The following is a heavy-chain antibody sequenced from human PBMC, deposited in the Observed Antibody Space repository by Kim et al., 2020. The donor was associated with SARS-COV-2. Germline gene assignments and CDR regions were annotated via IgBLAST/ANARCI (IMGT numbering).Heavy chain of an antibody. Sequence: SVKVSCKASGGTFSSYAISWVRQAPGQGLEWMGGIIPIFGTANYAQKFQGRVTITADESTSTAYMELSSLRSEDTAVYYCARALGIQLWLKPFGDWGQGTLVTVSS. CDR1: GGTFSSYA. CDR2: IIPIFGTA. J-gene: IGHJ4*02. V-gene: IGHV1-69*13. D-gene: IGHD5-18*01. CDR3: ARALGIQLWLKPFGD.